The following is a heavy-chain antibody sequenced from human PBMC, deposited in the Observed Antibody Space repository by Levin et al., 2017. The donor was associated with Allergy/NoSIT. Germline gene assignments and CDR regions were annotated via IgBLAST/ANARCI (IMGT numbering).Heavy chain of an antibody. CDR1: GFTFGDYA. Sequence: GESLKISCTASGFTFGDYAMSWFRQAPGKGLEWVGFIRSKAYGGTTEYAASVKGRFTISRDDSKSIAYLQMNSLKTEDTAVYYCTRIADDYGDDVFDYWGQGTLVTVSS. V-gene: IGHV3-49*03. CDR2: IRSKAYGGTT. CDR3: TRIADDYGDDVFDY. D-gene: IGHD4-17*01. J-gene: IGHJ4*02.